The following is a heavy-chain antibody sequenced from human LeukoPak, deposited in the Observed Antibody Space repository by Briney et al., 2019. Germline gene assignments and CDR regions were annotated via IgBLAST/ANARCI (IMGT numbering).Heavy chain of an antibody. J-gene: IGHJ4*02. CDR2: IKQDGSEK. Sequence: PGGSLRLSCAASRFTFSRYWMSWVRQAPGKGLEWVANIKQDGSEKYYVDSVKGRFTISRDNAKNTLYLQMNSLRAEDTAVYYCADSNFDYWGQGTLVTVSS. D-gene: IGHD5-18*01. CDR1: RFTFSRYW. CDR3: ADSNFDY. V-gene: IGHV3-7*02.